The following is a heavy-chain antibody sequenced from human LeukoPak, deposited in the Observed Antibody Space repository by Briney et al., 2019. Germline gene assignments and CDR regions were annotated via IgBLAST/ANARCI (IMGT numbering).Heavy chain of an antibody. CDR1: GGSFSGYY. D-gene: IGHD3-22*01. J-gene: IGHJ4*02. Sequence: PSETLSLTCAVYGGSFSGYYWSWIRQPPGKGLEWIGEINHSGSTNYNPSLKSRVTISVDTSKNQFSLKLSSVTAADTAVYYCARGRGEGDSCGYLPFDYWGQGTLVTVSS. CDR3: ARGRGEGDSCGYLPFDY. CDR2: INHSGST. V-gene: IGHV4-34*01.